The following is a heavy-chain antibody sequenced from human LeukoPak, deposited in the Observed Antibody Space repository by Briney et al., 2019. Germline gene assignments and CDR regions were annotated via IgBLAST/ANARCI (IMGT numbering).Heavy chain of an antibody. D-gene: IGHD5-24*01. CDR3: AKKMATTKAIDY. J-gene: IGHJ4*02. CDR2: IRYDGSNK. CDR1: GFTFSSYG. Sequence: GGSLRLSCAASGFTFSSYGMHWVRQAPGKGLEWVAFIRYDGSNKYYADSVKGRFTISRDNSKNTLYLQMNSLRAEDTAVYYCAKKMATTKAIDYWGQGTLVTVSS. V-gene: IGHV3-30*02.